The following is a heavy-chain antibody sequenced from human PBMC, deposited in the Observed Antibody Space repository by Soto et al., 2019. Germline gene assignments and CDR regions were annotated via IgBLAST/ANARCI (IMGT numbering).Heavy chain of an antibody. V-gene: IGHV4-59*01. D-gene: IGHD2-21*02. CDR1: GGSISNYY. CDR3: ARGIYCGGDCYSTNFDY. J-gene: IGHJ4*02. Sequence: SLTCNVTGGSISNYYWSWFRQTPGKGLEWIGYVHDSGGSNYNPSLKSRVTISVDTSKNQFSLKLSSVTAADTAVYYCARGIYCGGDCYSTNFDYWGQGTLVTVS. CDR2: VHDSGGS.